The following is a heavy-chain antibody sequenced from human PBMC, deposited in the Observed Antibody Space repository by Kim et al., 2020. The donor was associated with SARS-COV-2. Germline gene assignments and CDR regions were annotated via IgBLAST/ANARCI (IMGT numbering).Heavy chain of an antibody. CDR3: ARDRRPEDY. Sequence: GSTHHHPPPTGQVTISVDTSKNQFSLKLGSVTAADTAVYYCARDRRPEDYWGQGTLVTVSS. J-gene: IGHJ4*02. D-gene: IGHD6-6*01. CDR2: GST. V-gene: IGHV4-59*01.